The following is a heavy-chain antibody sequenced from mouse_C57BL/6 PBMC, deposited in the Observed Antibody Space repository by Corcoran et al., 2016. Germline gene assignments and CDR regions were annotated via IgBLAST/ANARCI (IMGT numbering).Heavy chain of an antibody. CDR3: ARRGYGYDDFYWYFDV. CDR2: INTYSGVP. J-gene: IGHJ1*03. D-gene: IGHD2-2*01. Sequence: QIQLVQSGPELKKPGETVKISCKASGYTFTTYGMSWVKQAPGKGLKWMGWINTYSGVPTYADDFKGRFAFSLETSASTAYLQINNLKNEDTATYFCARRGYGYDDFYWYFDVWGTGTTVTVSS. V-gene: IGHV9-3*01. CDR1: GYTFTTYG.